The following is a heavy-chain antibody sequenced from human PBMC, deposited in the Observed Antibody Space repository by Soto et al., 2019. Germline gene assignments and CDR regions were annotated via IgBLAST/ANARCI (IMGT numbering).Heavy chain of an antibody. CDR1: GFTFSSYW. CDR3: ARGGTELDP. J-gene: IGHJ5*02. V-gene: IGHV3-74*01. Sequence: GGSLRLSCAASGFTFSSYWMHWVRQGPGKGLVWVSRITTDGSDTSHADSVKGRFTISRDNAKNTLYLQMNSLRVEDTGVYYCARGGTELDPWGQGTLVTVSS. CDR2: ITTDGSDT.